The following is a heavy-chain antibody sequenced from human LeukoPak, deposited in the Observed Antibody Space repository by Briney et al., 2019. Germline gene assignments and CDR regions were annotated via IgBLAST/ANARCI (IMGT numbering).Heavy chain of an antibody. Sequence: ASVKVSCKASGYTFTSYGISWVRQAPGQGLEWMGWISAYNGNTNYAQKLQGRVTMTTDTSTSTAYMELSSLRSEDTAVYYCARDYCTNGVCYWFDPWGQGTLVTVSS. J-gene: IGHJ5*02. V-gene: IGHV1-18*01. CDR3: ARDYCTNGVCYWFDP. D-gene: IGHD2-8*01. CDR2: ISAYNGNT. CDR1: GYTFTSYG.